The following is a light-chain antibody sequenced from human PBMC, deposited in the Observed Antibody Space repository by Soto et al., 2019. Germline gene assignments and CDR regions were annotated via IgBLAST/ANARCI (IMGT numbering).Light chain of an antibody. CDR3: NSYTSTSTWV. CDR1: SSDLGSYNY. V-gene: IGLV2-14*01. CDR2: EVS. Sequence: QSALTQPASVSGSPGQSITISCTGTSSDLGSYNYVSWYQQHPGKAPKLIIYEVSNRPSGVSNRFSGSKSGNTASLTISGLQPEDESDYYCNSYTSTSTWVFGGGTQLTVL. J-gene: IGLJ3*02.